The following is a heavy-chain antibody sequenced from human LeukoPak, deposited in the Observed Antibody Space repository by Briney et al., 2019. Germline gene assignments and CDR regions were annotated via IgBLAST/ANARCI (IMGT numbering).Heavy chain of an antibody. Sequence: PGGSLRLSCAASGFTFSSYGMHWVRQAPGKGLEWVAFIRYDGSNKYYADSVKGRFTISRDNPKSTLYLQMNSLRAEDTAVYYCAGGSYRYSDYWGQGTLVTVSS. CDR1: GFTFSSYG. J-gene: IGHJ4*02. V-gene: IGHV3-30*02. CDR3: AGGSYRYSDY. CDR2: IRYDGSNK. D-gene: IGHD3-16*02.